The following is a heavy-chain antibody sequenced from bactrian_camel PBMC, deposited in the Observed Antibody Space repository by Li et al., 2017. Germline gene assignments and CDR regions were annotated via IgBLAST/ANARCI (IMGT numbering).Heavy chain of an antibody. Sequence: HVQLVESGGGSVQTGESLRLSCAVSGRLGCMGWFRQRPGKEREWVAAIAPGGHRDTVDSVRDRFTLSRDTFENTLYLQMTSLKPEDTAMYYCAVDCYYADGSWIGEFGSWGQGTQVTVS. CDR1: GRLGC. CDR2: IAPGGHR. CDR3: AVDCYYADGSWIGEFGS. D-gene: IGHD2*01. J-gene: IGHJ6*01. V-gene: IGHV3S53*01.